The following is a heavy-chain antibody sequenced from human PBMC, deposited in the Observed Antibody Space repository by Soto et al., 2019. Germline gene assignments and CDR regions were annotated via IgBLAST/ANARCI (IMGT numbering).Heavy chain of an antibody. D-gene: IGHD6-19*01. Sequence: GGSLRLSCAASGFTFSSYSMHWVRQAPGKGLEWVVVLSYDGSNKYYADSVKGRFTISRDNSKNTLFLQMNSLRGEDTAVYYCARDEAAVAPGGYFDYWGQGTLVTVSS. CDR3: ARDEAAVAPGGYFDY. J-gene: IGHJ4*02. CDR1: GFTFSSYS. V-gene: IGHV3-30-3*01. CDR2: LSYDGSNK.